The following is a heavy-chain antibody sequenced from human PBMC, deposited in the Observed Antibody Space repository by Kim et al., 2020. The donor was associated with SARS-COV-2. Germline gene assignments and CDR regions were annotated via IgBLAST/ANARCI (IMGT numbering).Heavy chain of an antibody. CDR3: ARDNGKDY. V-gene: IGHV4-34*01. CDR2: ITHRGST. D-gene: IGHD1-1*01. CDR1: GGTFSGYY. J-gene: IGHJ4*02. Sequence: SETLSLTCAVYGGTFSGYYWSWIRQSPGKGLEWIGEITHRGSTSYNPSLRSRVSISVDTSKSQIYLRLTSVTAADTAVYYCARDNGKDYWGEGTLVTAPS.